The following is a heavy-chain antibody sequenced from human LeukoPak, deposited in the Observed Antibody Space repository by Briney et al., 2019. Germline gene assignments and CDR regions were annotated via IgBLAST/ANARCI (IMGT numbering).Heavy chain of an antibody. CDR2: IYYSGST. J-gene: IGHJ4*02. V-gene: IGHV4-59*08. CDR1: GGSISSYY. D-gene: IGHD3-10*01. CDR3: ARYKFGYYGSGSNTQDEFDY. Sequence: PSETLSLTCTVSGGSISSYYWSWIRQPPGKRVEWIGYIYYSGSTNYNPSLKSRVTMSVDTSKNQLSLKLSSVTAADTAVYYCARYKFGYYGSGSNTQDEFDYWGQGTLVTVSS.